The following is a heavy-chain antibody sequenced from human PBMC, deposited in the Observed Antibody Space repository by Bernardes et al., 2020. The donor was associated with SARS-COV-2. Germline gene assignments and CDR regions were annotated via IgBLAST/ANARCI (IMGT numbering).Heavy chain of an antibody. CDR2: ISGCNGDT. CDR1: CYTFSSYV. Sequence: ASVKVSCKASCYTFSSYVIVWVRQAPGQGLEWIGWISGCNGDTNYDQKFQDRLTMTTDTSTTTAYMELRSLTSDDTAVYYCATVVGYSYGGGWFDPWGQGTLVTVSS. V-gene: IGHV1-18*01. CDR3: ATVVGYSYGGGWFDP. D-gene: IGHD5-18*01. J-gene: IGHJ5*02.